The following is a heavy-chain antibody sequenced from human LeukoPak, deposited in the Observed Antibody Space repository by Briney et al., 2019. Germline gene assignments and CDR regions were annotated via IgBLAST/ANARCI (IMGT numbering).Heavy chain of an antibody. CDR2: INAGNGNT. Sequence: ASVKVSCKASGYTFTSYAMHWVRQAPGQRLEWMGWINAGNGNTKYSQKFQGRVTITRDTSASTAYMELSSLRSEDTAVYYCVRGVGSSSWYPSSFDPWGQGTLVTVSS. D-gene: IGHD6-13*01. CDR1: GYTFTSYA. V-gene: IGHV1-3*01. J-gene: IGHJ5*02. CDR3: VRGVGSSSWYPSSFDP.